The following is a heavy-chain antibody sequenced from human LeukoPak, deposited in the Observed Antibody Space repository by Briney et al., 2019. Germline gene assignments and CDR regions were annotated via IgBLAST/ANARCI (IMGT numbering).Heavy chain of an antibody. D-gene: IGHD2-21*01. CDR1: GGSVSSYY. CDR2: VYYSGST. V-gene: IGHV4-59*02. Sequence: SETLSLTCTASGGSVSSYYWSWVRESPGKGLEWIGYVYYSGSTNYNPALKSRVTISLDTSENQFSLKLSSVTAADTAVYYCAREANSPTARYWYFDLWGRGTQVTVSS. J-gene: IGHJ2*01. CDR3: AREANSPTARYWYFDL.